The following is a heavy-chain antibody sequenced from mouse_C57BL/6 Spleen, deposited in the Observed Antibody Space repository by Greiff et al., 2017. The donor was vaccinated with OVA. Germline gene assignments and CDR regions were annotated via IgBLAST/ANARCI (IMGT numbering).Heavy chain of an antibody. CDR1: GYAFSSSW. CDR2: IYPGDGDT. J-gene: IGHJ2*01. V-gene: IGHV1-82*01. D-gene: IGHD1-1*01. CDR3: ARPTVGATREGFDY. Sequence: LQQSGPELVKPGASVKISCKASGYAFSSSWMNWVKQRPGKGLEWIGRIYPGDGDTNYNGKFKGKATLTADKSSSTAYMQLSSLTSEDSAVYFCARPTVGATREGFDYWGQGTTLTVSS.